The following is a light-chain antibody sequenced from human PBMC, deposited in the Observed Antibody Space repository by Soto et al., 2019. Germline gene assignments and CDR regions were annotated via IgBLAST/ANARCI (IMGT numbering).Light chain of an antibody. CDR3: QQYDNPPLT. J-gene: IGKJ4*01. CDR1: QGIRDD. CDR2: AAS. V-gene: IGKV1-6*01. Sequence: ALQMTQSPPSLSASVGDRVTITCLAIQGIRDDLAWYQQNPGKAPKLLIYAASSLQSGVPSRFSGSGSGTDFTFTISSLQPEDIATYYCQQYDNPPLTFGGGTKVDIK.